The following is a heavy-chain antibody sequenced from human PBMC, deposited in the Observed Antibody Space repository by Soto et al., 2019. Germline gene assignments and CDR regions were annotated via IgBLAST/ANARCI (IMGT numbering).Heavy chain of an antibody. V-gene: IGHV3-48*02. D-gene: IGHD3-22*01. Sequence: GGSLRLSCAASGFTFSSYSMNWVRQAPGKGLEWVSYISSSSSTIYYADSVKGRFTISRDNAKNSLYLQMNSLRDEDTAVYYCARDQYGSSGYYNYYYYGMDVWGQGTTVTVSS. CDR1: GFTFSSYS. J-gene: IGHJ6*02. CDR2: ISSSSSTI. CDR3: ARDQYGSSGYYNYYYYGMDV.